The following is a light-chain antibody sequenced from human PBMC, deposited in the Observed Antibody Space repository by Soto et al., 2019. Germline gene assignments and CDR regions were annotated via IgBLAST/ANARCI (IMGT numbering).Light chain of an antibody. J-gene: IGKJ4*01. V-gene: IGKV3-15*01. CDR3: QQYYSWPPLT. Sequence: IVMTQSPAIVSVSPGDRATLSCRASQSVSTDIAWYQQKLGQAPRLLIYGASTRATGIPARFSGSGSGTEFTRTISGLQSEDFAVYYCQQYYSWPPLTFGGGTKVEI. CDR2: GAS. CDR1: QSVSTD.